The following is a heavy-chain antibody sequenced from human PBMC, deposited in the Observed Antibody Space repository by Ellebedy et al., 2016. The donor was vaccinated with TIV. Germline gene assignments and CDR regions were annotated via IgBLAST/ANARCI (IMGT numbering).Heavy chain of an antibody. CDR2: ISAYNGNT. J-gene: IGHJ6*02. V-gene: IGHV1-18*01. CDR3: ARDDYDILTGYYNSAYYYYYGMDV. Sequence: AASVKVSCKASGYTFTSYGISWVRQAPGQGLEWMGWISAYNGNTNYAQKLQGRVTMTTDTSTSTAYMELRSLRSDDTAVYYCARDDYDILTGYYNSAYYYYYGMDVWGQGTTVTVSS. CDR1: GYTFTSYG. D-gene: IGHD3-9*01.